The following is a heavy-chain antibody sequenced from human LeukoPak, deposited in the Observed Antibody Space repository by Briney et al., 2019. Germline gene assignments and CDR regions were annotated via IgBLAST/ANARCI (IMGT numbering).Heavy chain of an antibody. CDR3: ARERQNKDFWSGGDY. D-gene: IGHD3-3*01. J-gene: IGHJ4*02. Sequence: GGSLRLSCAASGFTFSTYWMSWVRQAPGKGLEWVANIKQDGSEKYYVDSVKGRFTISRDNAKNSLYLQMNTLRPEDTAVYYCARERQNKDFWSGGDYWGQGTLVTVSS. V-gene: IGHV3-7*01. CDR2: IKQDGSEK. CDR1: GFTFSTYW.